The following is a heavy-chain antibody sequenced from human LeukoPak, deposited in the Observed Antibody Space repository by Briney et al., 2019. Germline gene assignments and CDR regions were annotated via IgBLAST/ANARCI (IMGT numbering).Heavy chain of an antibody. CDR3: ARDSSGSVVYFDY. V-gene: IGHV3-11*04. Sequence: GGSLRLSCAASGFTFSDYYMSWIRQAPGKGLEWVSYISSSGSTIYYADSVKGRFTISRDNAKNSLYRQMNSLRAEDTAVYYCARDSSGSVVYFDYWGQGTLVTVSS. J-gene: IGHJ4*02. D-gene: IGHD3-22*01. CDR2: ISSSGSTI. CDR1: GFTFSDYY.